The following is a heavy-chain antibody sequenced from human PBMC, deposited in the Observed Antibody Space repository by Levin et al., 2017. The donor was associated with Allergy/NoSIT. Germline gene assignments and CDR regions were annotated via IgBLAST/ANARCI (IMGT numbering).Heavy chain of an antibody. CDR1: GFTFSSYS. D-gene: IGHD5-12*01. Sequence: GGSLRLSCSASGFTFSSYSMHWVRQAPGKGLEYVSAITSNGATTYYADSVKGRFTISRDNSKNTVYLQMSSLRAEDAAVYYCVKRAVATNMQWYFDYWGQGALVTVSS. CDR2: ITSNGATT. V-gene: IGHV3-64D*06. J-gene: IGHJ4*02. CDR3: VKRAVATNMQWYFDY.